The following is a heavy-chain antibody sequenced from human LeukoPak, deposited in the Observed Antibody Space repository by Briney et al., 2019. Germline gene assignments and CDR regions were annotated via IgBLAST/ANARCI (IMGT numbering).Heavy chain of an antibody. CDR3: AKASSSWSSDAFDI. V-gene: IGHV3-23*01. Sequence: GGSLRLSCAASGFTFSSYSMNWVRQAPGKGLEWVPAISGSGGSTYYADSVKGRFTISRDNSKNTLYLQMNSLRAEDTAVYYCAKASSSWSSDAFDIWGQGTMVTVSS. CDR1: GFTFSSYS. CDR2: ISGSGGST. D-gene: IGHD6-13*01. J-gene: IGHJ3*02.